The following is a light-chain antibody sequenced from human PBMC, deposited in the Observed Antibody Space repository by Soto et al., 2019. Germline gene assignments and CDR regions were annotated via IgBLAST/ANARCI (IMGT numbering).Light chain of an antibody. J-gene: IGKJ5*01. V-gene: IGKV1-9*01. Sequence: DIPLTQSPSFLSPSVGDRVTITCRASQGISSFVAWYQQKPGRAPTLLLYSASTLQSGVPSRFSGSGSGTEFTLTISSLQPEDFATYYCQQVDDYPITFGQGTRLEIK. CDR2: SAS. CDR3: QQVDDYPIT. CDR1: QGISSF.